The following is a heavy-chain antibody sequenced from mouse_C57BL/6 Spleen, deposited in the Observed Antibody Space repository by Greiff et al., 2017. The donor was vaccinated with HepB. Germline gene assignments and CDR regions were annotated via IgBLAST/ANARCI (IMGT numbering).Heavy chain of an antibody. CDR3: ARTGYYYGSSHDY. Sequence: QVQLQQPGAELVKPGASVKLSCKASGYTFTSYWMHWVKQRPGQGLEWIGMIHPNSGSTNYNEKFKSKATLTVDKSSSTAYMQLSSLTSEDSAVYYCARTGYYYGSSHDYWGQGTTLTVSS. CDR1: GYTFTSYW. D-gene: IGHD1-1*01. J-gene: IGHJ2*01. V-gene: IGHV1-64*01. CDR2: IHPNSGST.